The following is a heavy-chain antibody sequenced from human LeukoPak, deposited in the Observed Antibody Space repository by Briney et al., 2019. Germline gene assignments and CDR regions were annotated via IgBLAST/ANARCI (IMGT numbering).Heavy chain of an antibody. J-gene: IGHJ4*02. D-gene: IGHD3-22*01. CDR2: ISSSGSTI. CDR1: GFTFSSYE. CDR3: AREKFYDNSGYNY. Sequence: PGGSLRLSCAASGFTFSSYEMMWVRQTPGRGLEWVSYISSSGSTIYYADSVKGRFTISRDNAKNSLFLQMNSLRAEDTADYYCAREKFYDNSGYNYWGQGTLVTVSS. V-gene: IGHV3-48*03.